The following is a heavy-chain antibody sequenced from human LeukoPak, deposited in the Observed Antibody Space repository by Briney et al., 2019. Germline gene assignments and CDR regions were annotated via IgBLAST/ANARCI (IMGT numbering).Heavy chain of an antibody. CDR3: AKGRFGFDY. J-gene: IGHJ4*02. Sequence: PGGSLRLSCAASGFTFDDYAMHWVRQAPGKGLEWVSGISWNSGGVGYADSVKGRFTISRDNAKNSLYLQMNSLRAEDTAVYYCAKGRFGFDYWGQGTLVTVSS. D-gene: IGHD3-3*01. CDR1: GFTFDDYA. V-gene: IGHV3-9*01. CDR2: ISWNSGGV.